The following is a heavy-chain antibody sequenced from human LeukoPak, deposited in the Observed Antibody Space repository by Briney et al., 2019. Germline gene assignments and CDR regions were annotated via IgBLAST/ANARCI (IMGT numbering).Heavy chain of an antibody. D-gene: IGHD5-24*01. CDR1: GGSISSYY. V-gene: IGHV4-59*08. CDR2: IYYSGST. J-gene: IGHJ4*02. CDR3: ARQPADGYNYAY. Sequence: SETLSLTCTVSGGSISSYYWSWIRQPPGKGLEWIGYIYYSGSTNYNPSLKSRVTISVDTSKNQFSLKLSSVTAADTAVYYCARQPADGYNYAYWGQGTLVTVSS.